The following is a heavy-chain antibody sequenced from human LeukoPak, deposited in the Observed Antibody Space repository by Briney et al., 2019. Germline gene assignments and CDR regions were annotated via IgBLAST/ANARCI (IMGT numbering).Heavy chain of an antibody. V-gene: IGHV3-30-3*01. D-gene: IGHD3-10*01. J-gene: IGHJ6*02. CDR2: ISYDGSNK. CDR3: ARDHAWEFDYYYGMDV. Sequence: PGGSLRLSCAASGFTFSSYAMHWVRQAPGKGLEWVAVISYDGSNKYYADSVKGRFTISRDNSKNTLYLQMNSLRAEDTAVYYCARDHAWEFDYYYGMDVWGQGTTVTVSS. CDR1: GFTFSSYA.